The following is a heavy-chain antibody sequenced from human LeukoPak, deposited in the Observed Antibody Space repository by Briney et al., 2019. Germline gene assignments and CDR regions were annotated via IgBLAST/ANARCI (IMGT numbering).Heavy chain of an antibody. CDR2: IYTSGST. CDR1: GGSISSYY. V-gene: IGHV4-59*10. CDR3: ARAGDYGDYVGWFDP. Sequence: PSETLSLTCAVYGGSISSYYWSWIRQPAGKGLEWIGRIYTSGSTNYNPSLKSRVTMSVDTSKNQFSLKLTSVTAADTAVYYCARAGDYGDYVGWFDPWGQGTLVTVSS. D-gene: IGHD4-17*01. J-gene: IGHJ5*02.